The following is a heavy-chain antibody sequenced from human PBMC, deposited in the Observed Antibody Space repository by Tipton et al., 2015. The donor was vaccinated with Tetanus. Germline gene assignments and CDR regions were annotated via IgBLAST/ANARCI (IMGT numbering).Heavy chain of an antibody. J-gene: IGHJ4*02. Sequence: SLRLSCAASGFTLSRYTLNWVRQATGKGLEWVSSISSSSRYIYYADSVKGRFTISRDNAKNSLYLQMISLGAEDTAVYCCARGMAEASNCGGDCYSDYWGQGTLVTVSS. CDR2: ISSSSRYI. V-gene: IGHV3-21*01. CDR3: ARGMAEASNCGGDCYSDY. D-gene: IGHD2-21*02. CDR1: GFTLSRYT.